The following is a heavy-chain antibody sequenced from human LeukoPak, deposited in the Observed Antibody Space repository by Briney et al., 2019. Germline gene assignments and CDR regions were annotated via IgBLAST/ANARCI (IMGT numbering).Heavy chain of an antibody. D-gene: IGHD1-26*01. CDR3: ARQIVVGATKPFDS. CDR2: IYYSGTT. V-gene: IGHV4-59*08. J-gene: IGHJ4*02. Sequence: SETLSLTCSVSGGSISSYYWSWIRQPPGKRLEWIGYIYYSGTTSYKPSLKSRVTISVDTSKNQFSLKLGSVTAADTAVYYCARQIVVGATKPFDSWGQGTLVTVSS. CDR1: GGSISSYY.